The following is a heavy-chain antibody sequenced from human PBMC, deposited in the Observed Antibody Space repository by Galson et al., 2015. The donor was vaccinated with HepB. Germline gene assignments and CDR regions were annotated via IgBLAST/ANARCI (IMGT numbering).Heavy chain of an antibody. CDR3: VKDVGRDLFGPGA. D-gene: IGHD3-10*01. CDR2: IDGSGDRT. V-gene: IGHV3-23*01. J-gene: IGHJ5*02. Sequence: SLRLSCAASGFTFRIYGMSWVRQAPGKGLEWVSGIDGSGDRTEYADSVQGRFIVSRDNSKNTLYLQISGLRVEDTAKYHCVKDVGRDLFGPGAWGQGTLVTVSS. CDR1: GFTFRIYG.